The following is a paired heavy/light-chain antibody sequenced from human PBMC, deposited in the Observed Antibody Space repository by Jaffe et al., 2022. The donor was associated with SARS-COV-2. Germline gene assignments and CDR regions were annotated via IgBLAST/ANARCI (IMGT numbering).Heavy chain of an antibody. CDR1: GFTFSNYA. V-gene: IGHV3-23*01. Sequence: EVQLLESGGGLVQPGGSLSLSCAASGFTFSNYAMNWVRQAPGKGLEWVSTIAGSGSTTYYADSVKGRFTISRDNSKNTLYLQMNSLRAEDTAIYYCARRGGNSGWGAFDYWGQGTLVTVSS. CDR3: ARRGGNSGWGAFDY. D-gene: IGHD5-12*01. CDR2: IAGSGSTT. J-gene: IGHJ4*02.
Light chain of an antibody. Sequence: EIVLTQSPATLSLSPGEGATLSCRASQSISSYLAWYQQKPGQAPRLIIYDGSNRATGITARFSGSGSGTDFTLTISSLEPEDFAVYYCQQRSAWPITFGQGTRLEIK. V-gene: IGKV3-11*01. CDR1: QSISSY. J-gene: IGKJ5*01. CDR2: DGS. CDR3: QQRSAWPIT.